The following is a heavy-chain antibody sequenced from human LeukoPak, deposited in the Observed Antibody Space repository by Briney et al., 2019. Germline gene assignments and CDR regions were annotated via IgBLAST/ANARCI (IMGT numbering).Heavy chain of an antibody. Sequence: SETLSLTCTVSGGSISSYYWSWIRQPPGKGLEWIGYIYYSGSTNYNPSLKSRVTISVDTSKNQSSLKLSSVTAADTAVYYCARKRYTAMGYFDYWGQGTLVTVSS. CDR2: IYYSGST. V-gene: IGHV4-59*01. CDR1: GGSISSYY. D-gene: IGHD5-18*01. J-gene: IGHJ4*02. CDR3: ARKRYTAMGYFDY.